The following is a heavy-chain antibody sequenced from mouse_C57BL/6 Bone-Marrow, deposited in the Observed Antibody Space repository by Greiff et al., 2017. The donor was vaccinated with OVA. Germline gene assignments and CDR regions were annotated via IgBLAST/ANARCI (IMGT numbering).Heavy chain of an antibody. D-gene: IGHD1-1*01. V-gene: IGHV1-81*01. CDR2: IYPRSGNT. CDR3: ARMVVEGV. Sequence: VKLQESGAELARPGASVKLSCKASGYTFTSYGISWVKQRTGQGLEWIGEIYPRSGNTYYNEKFKGKATLTADKSSSTAYMELRSLTSEDSAVYFCARMVVEGVWGTGTTVTVSS. CDR1: GYTFTSYG. J-gene: IGHJ1*03.